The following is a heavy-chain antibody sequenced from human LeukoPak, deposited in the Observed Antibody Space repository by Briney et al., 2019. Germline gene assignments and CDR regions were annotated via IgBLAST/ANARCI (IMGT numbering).Heavy chain of an antibody. CDR1: GYIFTGYY. V-gene: IGHV1-2*02. D-gene: IGHD5-12*01. Sequence: ASVKVSCKASGYIFTGYYMHWVRQAPGQGLEWMGWINPNSGDTNYAQKFQGRVTMTRDTSISTAYMELSRLRSDDTAVYYCARGRKVATIDYWGQGTLVTVSS. J-gene: IGHJ4*02. CDR3: ARGRKVATIDY. CDR2: INPNSGDT.